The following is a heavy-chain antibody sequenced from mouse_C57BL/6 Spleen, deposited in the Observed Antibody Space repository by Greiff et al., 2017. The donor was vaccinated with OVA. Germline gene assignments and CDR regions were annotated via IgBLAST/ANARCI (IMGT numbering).Heavy chain of an antibody. CDR3: ARRDYSNLYAMDY. CDR1: GYTFTSYW. V-gene: IGHV1-69*01. CDR2: IDPSDSYT. J-gene: IGHJ4*01. D-gene: IGHD2-5*01. Sequence: QVQLQQPGAELVMPGASVKLSCKASGYTFTSYWMHWVKQRPGQGLEWIGEIDPSDSYTNYNQKFTGKSTLTVDKSSSTAYMQLSSLTSEDSAVYYCARRDYSNLYAMDYWGQGTSVTVSS.